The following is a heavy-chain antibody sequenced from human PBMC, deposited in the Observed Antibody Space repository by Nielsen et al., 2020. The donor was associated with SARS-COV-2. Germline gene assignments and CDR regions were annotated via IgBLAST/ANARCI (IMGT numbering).Heavy chain of an antibody. D-gene: IGHD2-2*01. V-gene: IGHV3-11*01. J-gene: IGHJ6*02. CDR3: AKVTGYCSSTSCYPLGMDV. Sequence: WIRQPPGKGLEWVSYISSSGSTIYYADSVKGRFTISRDNSKNTLYLQMNSLRAEDTAVYYCAKVTGYCSSTSCYPLGMDVWGQGTTVTVSS. CDR2: ISSSGSTI.